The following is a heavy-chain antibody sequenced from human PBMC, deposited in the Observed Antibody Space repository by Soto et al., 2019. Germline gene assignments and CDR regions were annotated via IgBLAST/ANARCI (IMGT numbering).Heavy chain of an antibody. Sequence: EVQLVESGGGLVQPGRSLRLSCAGSGFTFDDYAMHWVRQAPGKGLEWVSGISWNSGSIGYADSVKGRFTISRDNAKNSLYLQMNSLRAEDTALYYCATSSDTGYIFDFWGQGTLVTVSS. V-gene: IGHV3-9*01. CDR3: ATSSDTGYIFDF. CDR2: ISWNSGSI. CDR1: GFTFDDYA. J-gene: IGHJ4*02. D-gene: IGHD3-9*01.